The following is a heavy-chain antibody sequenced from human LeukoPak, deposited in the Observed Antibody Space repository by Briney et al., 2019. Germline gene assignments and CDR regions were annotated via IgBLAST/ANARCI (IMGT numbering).Heavy chain of an antibody. CDR1: GGSISSYY. CDR2: IYYSGST. V-gene: IGHV4-59*01. Sequence: KPSETLSLTCTVSGGSISSYYWSWIRQPPGKGLEWIGYIYYSGSTNYNPSLKSRVTISVDTSKNQFSLKLSSVTAADTAVYYCARDMVTRWDYYYMDVWGKGTTVTVSS. J-gene: IGHJ6*03. D-gene: IGHD5-18*01. CDR3: ARDMVTRWDYYYMDV.